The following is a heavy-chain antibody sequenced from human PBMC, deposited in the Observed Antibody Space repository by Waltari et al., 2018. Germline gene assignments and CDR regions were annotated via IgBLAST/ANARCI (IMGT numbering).Heavy chain of an antibody. V-gene: IGHV3-30*15. D-gene: IGHD1-1*01. J-gene: IGHJ4*02. CDR1: VFSLSIYA. CDR2: TSPDGFNK. CDR3: ARGGSDRAPLDY. Sequence: QVQLVESGGGVVQSGRSLRLSCAASVFSLSIYAVHWVRQAPGKGLEWVGVTSPDGFNKYYADSVQGRFTISRDRSLQMSALRSEDTAVYYCARGGSDRAPLDYWGRGTLVTVSS.